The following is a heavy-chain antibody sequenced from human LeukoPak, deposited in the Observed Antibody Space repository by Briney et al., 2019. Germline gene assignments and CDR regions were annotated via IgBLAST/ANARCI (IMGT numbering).Heavy chain of an antibody. D-gene: IGHD5-18*01. J-gene: IGHJ4*02. CDR1: GFTFSSYG. CDR2: ISYDGSNK. V-gene: IGHV3-30*18. CDR3: AKVVYTAMIPAFDY. Sequence: PGGSLRLSCAASGFTFSSYGMHWVRQAPGKGLEWVAVISYDGSNKYYADSVKGRFTISRDNSKNTLYLQMNSLRAEDTAVYYCAKVVYTAMIPAFDYWGQGTLVTVSS.